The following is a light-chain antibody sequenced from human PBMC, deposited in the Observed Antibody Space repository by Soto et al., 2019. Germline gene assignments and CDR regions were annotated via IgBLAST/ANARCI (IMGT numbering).Light chain of an antibody. V-gene: IGKV3-15*01. CDR1: QSVGSN. CDR3: QQYNNWPRT. CDR2: GAS. Sequence: EIVMTQSPATLSVSPGERATLSCRASQSVGSNLAWYQQKPGQAPRLLIYGASTRATGIPARFSGSGSGTEFTLTISSLKSEDFAVYYCQQYNNWPRTFGQGTKVEIK. J-gene: IGKJ1*01.